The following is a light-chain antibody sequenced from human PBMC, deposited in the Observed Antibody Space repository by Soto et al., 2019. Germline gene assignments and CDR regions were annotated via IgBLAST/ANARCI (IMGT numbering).Light chain of an antibody. CDR2: AIS. J-gene: IGKJ1*01. CDR1: QSVSSN. CDR3: QQYNNWPPWT. V-gene: IGKV3D-15*01. Sequence: DIVMTQSPATLSVSPGDRATLSCRASQSVSSNLAWYQQEPGQAPRVLIYAISTRATGVPARFSGSGSGTEFTLTISSLQSEDFAVYYCQQYNNWPPWTFGQGTKVDIK.